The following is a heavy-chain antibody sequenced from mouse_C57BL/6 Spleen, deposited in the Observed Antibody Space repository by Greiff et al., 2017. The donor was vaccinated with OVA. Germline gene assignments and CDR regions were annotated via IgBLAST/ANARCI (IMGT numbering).Heavy chain of an antibody. CDR2: IWSGGST. Sequence: QVQLQQSGPGLVQPSQSLSITCTVSGFSLTSYGVHWVRQPPGKGLEWLGVIWSGGSTDYTAAFISRLSISKDNSKSQVFLKMNSLQAEDTAIYYCAKKGYAMDYWGQGTSVTVSS. CDR1: GFSLTSYG. V-gene: IGHV2-4*01. J-gene: IGHJ4*01. CDR3: AKKGYAMDY.